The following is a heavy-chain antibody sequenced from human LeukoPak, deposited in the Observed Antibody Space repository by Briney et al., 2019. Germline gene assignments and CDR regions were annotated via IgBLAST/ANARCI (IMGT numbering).Heavy chain of an antibody. J-gene: IGHJ4*02. CDR3: ARISTVNHNFDY. V-gene: IGHV4-34*01. CDR1: GESFSGFY. Sequence: PSETLSLTCAVYGESFSGFYWNWIRQSPGKGLEWLGEINHSGNTNYNPSLENRVTVLADTSKNQFSPKLTSVTAADTAVYYCARISTVNHNFDYWGRGILVTVSS. D-gene: IGHD4-11*01. CDR2: INHSGNT.